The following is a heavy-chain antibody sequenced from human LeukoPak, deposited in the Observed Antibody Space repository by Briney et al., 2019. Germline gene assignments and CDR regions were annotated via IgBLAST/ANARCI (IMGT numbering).Heavy chain of an antibody. CDR1: GFPFSSYG. CDR2: ISNDGTRK. D-gene: IGHD1-26*01. J-gene: IGHJ4*02. V-gene: IGHV3-30*03. CDR3: ARVSGSPPLIRYYFDY. Sequence: GGSLRLSCAASGFPFSSYGMAWVRQAPGKGLEWMAVISNDGTRKYYADSVKGRFTISRDNSKNTLYLQMNSLRAEDTAVYYCARVSGSPPLIRYYFDYWGQGTLVTVSS.